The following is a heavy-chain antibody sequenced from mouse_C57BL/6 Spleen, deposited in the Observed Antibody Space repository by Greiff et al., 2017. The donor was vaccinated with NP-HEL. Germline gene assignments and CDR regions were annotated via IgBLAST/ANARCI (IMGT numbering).Heavy chain of an antibody. V-gene: IGHV1-4*01. D-gene: IGHD2-13*01. CDR1: GYTFTSYT. J-gene: IGHJ4*01. CDR3: ARGLDYGDYDAMDY. Sequence: VQLQQSGAELARPGASVKMSCKASGYTFTSYTMHWVKQRPGQGLEWIGYINPSSGYTKYNQKFKDKATLTADKSSSTAYMQLSSLTTEGSAVYYCARGLDYGDYDAMDYWGQGTSVTVSS. CDR2: INPSSGYT.